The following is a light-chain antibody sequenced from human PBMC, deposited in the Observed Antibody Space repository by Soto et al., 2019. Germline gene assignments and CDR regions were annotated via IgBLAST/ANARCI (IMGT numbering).Light chain of an antibody. CDR1: QGISSY. CDR2: AAS. V-gene: IGKV1-8*01. Sequence: ALRMTQSPYSLSASTGDRVTITCRASQGISSYLAWYQQKPGKAPKLLIYAASTLQSGVPSRFSGSGSGTDFTLTISCLQSEDFATYYCQQYYSYPRTFGQGTKVEIK. J-gene: IGKJ1*01. CDR3: QQYYSYPRT.